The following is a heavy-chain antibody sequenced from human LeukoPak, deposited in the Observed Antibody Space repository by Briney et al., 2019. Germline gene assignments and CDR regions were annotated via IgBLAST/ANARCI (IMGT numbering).Heavy chain of an antibody. V-gene: IGHV4-34*11. Sequence: SETLSLTCAVYGGSFSGYYWSWIRQPPGKGLEWIGYMYYAGTNIYNPSLKSRVTMSVDSSKNHFSLNLSSVTAADTAVYFCARHDPVGYYLRGMDVWGQGTTVTVSS. CDR1: GGSFSGYY. CDR3: ARHDPVGYYLRGMDV. J-gene: IGHJ6*02. D-gene: IGHD2-15*01. CDR2: MYYAGTN.